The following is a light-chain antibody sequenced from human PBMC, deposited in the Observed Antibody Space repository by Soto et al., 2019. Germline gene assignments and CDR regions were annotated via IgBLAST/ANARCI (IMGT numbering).Light chain of an antibody. CDR3: QQYGRLPLS. J-gene: IGKJ4*01. CDR1: QSLTNSL. CDR2: GAS. V-gene: IGKV3-20*01. Sequence: EILLTQSPGTLSLSPGDRATLSCRASQSLTNSLLAWYQQKPGQTTRLLIYGASIRATDIPDRFSGSGSGTDFTLTISRLEPEDVAVYFCQQYGRLPLSFGGGTKVEIK.